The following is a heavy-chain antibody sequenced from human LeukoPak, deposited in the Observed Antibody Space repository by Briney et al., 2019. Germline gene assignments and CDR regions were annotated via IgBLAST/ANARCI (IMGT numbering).Heavy chain of an antibody. CDR2: INSDGSST. J-gene: IGHJ6*02. V-gene: IGHV3-74*01. Sequence: GGSLRLSCAASGFTFSSYWMHWVRQAPGKGLVWVSRINSDGSSTSYADSVKGRFTISRDNAKNTLYLQMNSLRAEDTAVYYCARVNSGLYYYGMDVWGQGTTVTFSS. CDR1: GFTFSSYW. D-gene: IGHD6-19*01. CDR3: ARVNSGLYYYGMDV.